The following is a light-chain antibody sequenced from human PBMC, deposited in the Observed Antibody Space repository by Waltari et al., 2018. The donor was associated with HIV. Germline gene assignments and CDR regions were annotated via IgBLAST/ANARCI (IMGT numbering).Light chain of an antibody. V-gene: IGKV3-20*01. Sequence: EIVLTQSPGTLSLSPGERATLSCRASQSVLSASLAWYQQKPGQAPRLLIYGASSRAPGIPDRFSGSGAVTDFILTISRLEPEDCAVYYCQQYAASPLTFGGGTKVEIK. CDR2: GAS. CDR1: QSVLSAS. J-gene: IGKJ4*01. CDR3: QQYAASPLT.